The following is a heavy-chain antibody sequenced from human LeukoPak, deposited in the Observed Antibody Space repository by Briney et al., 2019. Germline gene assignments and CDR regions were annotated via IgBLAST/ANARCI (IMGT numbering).Heavy chain of an antibody. Sequence: GESLKISCRGSGYTFSTSWIGWVRQMPGRGLEWMGIIYPGDSDTRYSPSFQGQVTISADKSISTAYLQWSSLKASDTAMYYCARPSYYDTNYWGQGTLVTVP. CDR1: GYTFSTSW. V-gene: IGHV5-51*01. CDR2: IYPGDSDT. J-gene: IGHJ4*02. CDR3: ARPSYYDTNY. D-gene: IGHD3-9*01.